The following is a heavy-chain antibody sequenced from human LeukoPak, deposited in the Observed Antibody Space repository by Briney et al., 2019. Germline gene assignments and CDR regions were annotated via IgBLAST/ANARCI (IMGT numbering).Heavy chain of an antibody. Sequence: ASVKVSCKASGYTFTSYYIHWVRQAPGQGLEWMGIINPSGGSTSYAQKFQGRVTMTRDTSTSTVYMELSSLRSEDTAVYYCARDLNRIVVVTAIGWFDPWGQGTLVTVSS. D-gene: IGHD2-21*02. CDR3: ARDLNRIVVVTAIGWFDP. CDR2: INPSGGST. CDR1: GYTFTSYY. J-gene: IGHJ5*02. V-gene: IGHV1-46*01.